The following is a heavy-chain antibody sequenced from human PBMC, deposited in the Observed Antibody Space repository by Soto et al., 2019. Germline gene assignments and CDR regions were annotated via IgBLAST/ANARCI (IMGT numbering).Heavy chain of an antibody. CDR3: ARGRAVAPRTEYFDY. Sequence: SSETLSLTCTVSGGSISSGDYYWSWIRQPPGKGLEWIGYIYYSGSTYYNPSLKSRVTISVDTSKNQFSLKLSSVTAADTAVYYCARGRAVAPRTEYFDYWGQGTLVTVSS. D-gene: IGHD6-19*01. CDR2: IYYSGST. J-gene: IGHJ4*02. CDR1: GGSISSGDYY. V-gene: IGHV4-30-4*01.